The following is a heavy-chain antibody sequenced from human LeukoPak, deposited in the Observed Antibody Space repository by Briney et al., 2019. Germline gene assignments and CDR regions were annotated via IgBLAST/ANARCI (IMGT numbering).Heavy chain of an antibody. CDR2: IKQDGSEK. Sequence: GGSLRLSCAASGFTFSSYWMSWVRQAPGKGLEWVANIKQDGSEKYYVDSVKSRFTISRDNAKNSLYLQMNSLRAEDTAVYYCARDGEGDIVVVPAAYRLNWFDPWGQGTLVTVSS. J-gene: IGHJ5*02. D-gene: IGHD2-2*01. CDR1: GFTFSSYW. V-gene: IGHV3-7*01. CDR3: ARDGEGDIVVVPAAYRLNWFDP.